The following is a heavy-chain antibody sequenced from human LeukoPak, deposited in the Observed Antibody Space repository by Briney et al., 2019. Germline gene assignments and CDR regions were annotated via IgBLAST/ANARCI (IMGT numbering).Heavy chain of an antibody. J-gene: IGHJ4*02. CDR2: ISGSGGST. CDR1: GFTFSSYA. CDR3: AKGRGYSGSYFRFDY. Sequence: PGGSLRLSCAASGFTFSSYAMSWFRQAPGKGLEWVSAISGSGGSTYYADSVKGRFTISRDNSKNTLYLQMNSLRAEDTAVYYCAKGRGYSGSYFRFDYWGQGTLVTVSS. V-gene: IGHV3-23*01. D-gene: IGHD1-26*01.